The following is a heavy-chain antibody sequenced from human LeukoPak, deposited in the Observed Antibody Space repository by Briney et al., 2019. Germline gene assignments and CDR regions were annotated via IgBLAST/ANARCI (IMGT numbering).Heavy chain of an antibody. CDR1: GFTFGDYA. J-gene: IGHJ3*02. CDR2: IRSKAYGGTT. CDR3: ARGPYGSSGTPDAFDI. V-gene: IGHV3-49*03. D-gene: IGHD3-10*01. Sequence: GGSLRLSCTASGFTFGDYAMSWFRQAPGKGLEWVGFIRSKAYGGTTEYAASVKGRFTISRDDSKNTLYLQMNSLRAEDTAVYYCARGPYGSSGTPDAFDIWGQGTMVTVSS.